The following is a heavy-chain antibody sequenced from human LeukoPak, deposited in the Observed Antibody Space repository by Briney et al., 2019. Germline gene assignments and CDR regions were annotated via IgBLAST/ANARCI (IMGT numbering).Heavy chain of an antibody. D-gene: IGHD3-3*01. Sequence: SETLSLTCTVSGGSISRYYWSWIRQPPGKGLECVGYIYYSGSTNYNPSLKSRVTISVDTSKNQFSLKLSSVTAADTAVYYCARVEWSYFDYWGQGTLVTVSS. CDR2: IYYSGST. J-gene: IGHJ4*02. V-gene: IGHV4-59*01. CDR1: GGSISRYY. CDR3: ARVEWSYFDY.